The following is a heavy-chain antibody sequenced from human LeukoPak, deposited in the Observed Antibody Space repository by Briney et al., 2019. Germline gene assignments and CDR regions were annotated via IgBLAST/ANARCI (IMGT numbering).Heavy chain of an antibody. Sequence: PGGSLRLSCAASGFTFSSYSMNWVRQAPGKGLEWVSSISSSSSYIYYADSVKGRFTISRDNAKNSLYLQMNSLRAEDTAVYYCAREPDFWSGYYPSWFDPWGQGTLVTVSS. J-gene: IGHJ5*02. D-gene: IGHD3-3*01. CDR2: ISSSSSYI. V-gene: IGHV3-21*01. CDR3: AREPDFWSGYYPSWFDP. CDR1: GFTFSSYS.